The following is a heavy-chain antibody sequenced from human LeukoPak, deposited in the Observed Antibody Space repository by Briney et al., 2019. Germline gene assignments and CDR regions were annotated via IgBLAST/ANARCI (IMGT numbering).Heavy chain of an antibody. CDR2: ISSSSSYI. D-gene: IGHD3-22*01. Sequence: GGSLRLSCAASRFTFSSYGMHWVRQAPGKGLEWVSSISSSSSYIYYADSVKGRFTISRDNAKNSLYLQMNSLRAEDTAVYYCARPRGYSSGLDYWGQGTLVTVSS. CDR3: ARPRGYSSGLDY. J-gene: IGHJ4*02. CDR1: RFTFSSYG. V-gene: IGHV3-21*01.